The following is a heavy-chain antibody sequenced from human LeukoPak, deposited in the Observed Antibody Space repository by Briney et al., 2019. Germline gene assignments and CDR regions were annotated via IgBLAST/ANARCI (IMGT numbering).Heavy chain of an antibody. V-gene: IGHV3-21*01. CDR2: ITSSSSYI. D-gene: IGHD6-13*01. J-gene: IGHJ4*02. CDR1: GFTFSSYR. Sequence: GGSLRLSCAASGFTFSSYRMNWVRQAPGKGPEWVSSITSSSSYIYYADSVKGRFTISRDNAKNSLYLQMNSLRAEDTAVYYCAVTWGSTWYYFDYWGQGIPVTVSS. CDR3: AVTWGSTWYYFDY.